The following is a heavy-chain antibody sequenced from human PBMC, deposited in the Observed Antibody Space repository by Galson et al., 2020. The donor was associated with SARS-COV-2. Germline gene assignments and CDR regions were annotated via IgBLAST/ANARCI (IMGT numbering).Heavy chain of an antibody. J-gene: IGHJ4*02. CDR3: AHSRDSCSEANCYDPFDY. Sequence: SGPTLVKPTETLTLTCMFSGFSLSTTGVGVGWIRQPPGKALEWLTLIYSNDDKRHSPSLKSRLTITKDTSKNQVVLKMTNMDPVDTATYYCAHSRDSCSEANCYDPFDYWGQGTLVTVSS. V-gene: IGHV2-5*01. CDR2: IYSNDDK. D-gene: IGHD2-15*01. CDR1: GFSLSTTGVG.